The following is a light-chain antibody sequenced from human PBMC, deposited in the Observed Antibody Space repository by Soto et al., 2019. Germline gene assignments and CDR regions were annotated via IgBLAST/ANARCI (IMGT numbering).Light chain of an antibody. CDR3: QTWGTAIHDVV. V-gene: IGLV4-69*01. Sequence: QLVLTQSPCASASLGASVKLTCTLSGGHSTYAIAWHQQQPDKGPRYLMKLNSDGSHSKGDGIPDRFSGTSSGAERHLTISSLQSEDEADYYCQTWGTAIHDVVFGGGTKLTVL. CDR2: LNSDGSH. J-gene: IGLJ2*01. CDR1: GGHSTYA.